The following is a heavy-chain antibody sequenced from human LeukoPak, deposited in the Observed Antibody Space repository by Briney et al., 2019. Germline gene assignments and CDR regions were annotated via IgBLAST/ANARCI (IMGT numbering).Heavy chain of an antibody. Sequence: XTXSSXSMNXVRXAPGKGLEWVSSISSSSYISYADSVKGRFTISRDNAKNSLYLQMNSLRAEDTAVYYCAGIHWGQGTLVTVSS. V-gene: IGHV3-21*01. CDR3: AGIH. J-gene: IGHJ4*02. CDR1: XTXSSXS. CDR2: ISSSSYI.